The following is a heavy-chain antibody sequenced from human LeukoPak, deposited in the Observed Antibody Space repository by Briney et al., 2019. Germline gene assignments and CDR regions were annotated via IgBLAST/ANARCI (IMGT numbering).Heavy chain of an antibody. Sequence: GGSLRLSCAASGFTFSSYSMDWVRQAPGKGLEWVSSISSSSSYIYYADSVKGRFTISRDNAKNSLYLQMNSLRAEDTAVYYCARDYPRYFDWFVGGYYYYYYMDVWDKGTTVTVSS. CDR1: GFTFSSYS. J-gene: IGHJ6*03. V-gene: IGHV3-21*01. CDR2: ISSSSSYI. CDR3: ARDYPRYFDWFVGGYYYYYYMDV. D-gene: IGHD3-9*01.